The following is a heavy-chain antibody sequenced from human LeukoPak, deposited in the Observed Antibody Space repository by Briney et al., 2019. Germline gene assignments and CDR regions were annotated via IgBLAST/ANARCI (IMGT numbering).Heavy chain of an antibody. J-gene: IGHJ5*02. CDR1: GGSISSSIYY. CDR3: TSFIARGWFNV. Sequence: PSETLSLTCTVSGGSISSSIYYWGWIRQPPGKGLDWIGSFYHSGITYYNPSLESRVTISVDTSKNQLSMKLNSVTAADTAVYYCTSFIARGWFNVWGQGSLVTVSS. V-gene: IGHV4-39*07. D-gene: IGHD2-21*01. CDR2: FYHSGIT.